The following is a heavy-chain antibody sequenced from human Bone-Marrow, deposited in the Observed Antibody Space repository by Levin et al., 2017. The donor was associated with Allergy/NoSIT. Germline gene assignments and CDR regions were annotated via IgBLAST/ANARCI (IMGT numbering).Heavy chain of an antibody. CDR3: VKARRAAAGAGGGSDAFEL. CDR2: INWNSGKI. Sequence: LSLTCVTSGFSFDDYAMHWVRQAPGKGLEWVSGINWNSGKIYYADSMKGRITISRDNARDPLHLQMNSLRVDDTAFYYCVKARRAAAGAGGGSDAFELWGQGTMVTVSP. J-gene: IGHJ3*01. V-gene: IGHV3-9*01. CDR1: GFSFDDYA. D-gene: IGHD6-13*01.